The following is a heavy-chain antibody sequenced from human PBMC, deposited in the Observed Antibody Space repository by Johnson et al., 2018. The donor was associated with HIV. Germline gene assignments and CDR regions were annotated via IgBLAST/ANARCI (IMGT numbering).Heavy chain of an antibody. CDR3: ARDSTPWGDDYVDYAFDI. CDR1: GFTFGRHD. Sequence: AQLVEWGGGLVQPGGSLRLSSVASGFTFGRHDMHWVRQFTGKGLEWVSAIGTAGDTYYPGSVKGRFTISTDNSKNTLYLQMNSLRAEDTAVYYCARDSTPWGDDYVDYAFDIWGQGTMVTVSS. CDR2: IGTAGDT. J-gene: IGHJ3*02. V-gene: IGHV3-13*01. D-gene: IGHD4/OR15-4a*01.